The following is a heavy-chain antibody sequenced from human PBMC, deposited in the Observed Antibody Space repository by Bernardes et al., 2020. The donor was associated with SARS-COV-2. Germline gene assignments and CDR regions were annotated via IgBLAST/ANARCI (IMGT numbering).Heavy chain of an antibody. V-gene: IGHV3-33*01. CDR2: IWPDGSTK. J-gene: IGHJ6*02. Sequence: GGSLRLSSAASGFTFRTPAMHWVRQAPDQGPEWVAVIWPDGSTKYYADSVKGRFTISRDNSKKTLYLEMNSLRAEDTAVYYSARGSYYAMDVWGHGTTVTVSS. CDR1: GFTFRTPA. D-gene: IGHD3-16*01. CDR3: ARGSYYAMDV.